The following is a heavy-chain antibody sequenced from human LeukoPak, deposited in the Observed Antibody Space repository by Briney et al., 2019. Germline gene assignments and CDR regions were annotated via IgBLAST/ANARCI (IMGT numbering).Heavy chain of an antibody. D-gene: IGHD1-14*01. J-gene: IGHJ4*02. CDR3: ARVRGPLRYFDS. Sequence: GGSLRLSCVVSGFTFSDYHMNWVRQAPGKGLEWVSSISTSNSYIYYADSLTGRFTISRDNAKNSLYLQMNSLRADDTAVYYCARVRGPLRYFDSLGQGTLVTISS. V-gene: IGHV3-21*01. CDR2: ISTSNSYI. CDR1: GFTFSDYH.